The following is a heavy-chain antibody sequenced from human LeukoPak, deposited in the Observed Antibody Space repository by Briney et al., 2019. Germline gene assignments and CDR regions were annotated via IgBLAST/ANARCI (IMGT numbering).Heavy chain of an antibody. Sequence: ASETLSLTCSVSGGSVNSYYWSWIRQPPGKGLEWIGYIYTTGRTNYNPSLKSRVTISVDTSKNRFSLKPSSVTAADTAVYYCAKILGSGVWYGFDIWGQGTMVTVSS. CDR3: AKILGSGVWYGFDI. CDR2: IYTTGRT. V-gene: IGHV4-4*09. CDR1: GGSVNSYY. D-gene: IGHD7-27*01. J-gene: IGHJ3*02.